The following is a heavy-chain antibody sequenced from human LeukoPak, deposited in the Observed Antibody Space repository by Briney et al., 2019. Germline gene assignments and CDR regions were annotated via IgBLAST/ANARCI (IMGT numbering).Heavy chain of an antibody. D-gene: IGHD2-8*02. CDR3: ATYRQVLLPFES. CDR1: GFTFSSYA. V-gene: IGHV3-23*01. Sequence: GGTLRLSCAASGFTFSSYAMSWVRQAPGKGLEWVSAISGSGGSTYYADSVKGRFTISRDNSKNTLYLQMNSLRVEDTAIYYCATYRQVLLPFESWGQGTLVTVSS. CDR2: ISGSGGST. J-gene: IGHJ4*02.